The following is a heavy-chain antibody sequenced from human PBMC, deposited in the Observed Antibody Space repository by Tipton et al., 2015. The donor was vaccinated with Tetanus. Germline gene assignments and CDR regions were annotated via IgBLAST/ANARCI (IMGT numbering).Heavy chain of an antibody. CDR3: ARDGDTSGHYGIFDS. CDR2: TWSHGGNI. D-gene: IGHD3-22*01. J-gene: IGHJ4*02. V-gene: IGHV3-33*08. CDR1: GASFSDYY. Sequence: SLRLSCAVYGASFSDYYWSWIRQAPGKGLEWVAVTWSHGGNIYYADSVKGRCAVSRDNSKNTVYLQMNSLSAEDTAVYYCARDGDTSGHYGIFDSWGQGTLLIVSS.